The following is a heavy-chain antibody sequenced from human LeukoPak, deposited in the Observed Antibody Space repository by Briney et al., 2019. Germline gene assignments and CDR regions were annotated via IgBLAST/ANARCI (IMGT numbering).Heavy chain of an antibody. J-gene: IGHJ4*02. Sequence: GGSLRLSCAASGFTFSSYSMNWVRQAPGKGLEWVSSISSSSSYIYYADSVKGRFTISRDNAKNSLYLQMNSLRAEDTAVYYCTRLPAAILYYFDYWGQGTLVTVSS. CDR3: TRLPAAILYYFDY. D-gene: IGHD2-2*02. CDR1: GFTFSSYS. CDR2: ISSSSSYI. V-gene: IGHV3-21*01.